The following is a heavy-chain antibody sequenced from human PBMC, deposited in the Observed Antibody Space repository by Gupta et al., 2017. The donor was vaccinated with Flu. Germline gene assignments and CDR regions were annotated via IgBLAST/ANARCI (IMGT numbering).Heavy chain of an antibody. CDR3: TRVYGYNGNDF. J-gene: IGHJ4*02. CDR2: VYYSGIT. V-gene: IGHV4-59*13. D-gene: IGHD5-24*01. CDR1: GGSISSYF. Sequence: LQESGPGLVKPSETLSLTCTVSGGSISSYFWSWIRQPPGKGLEWIGYVYYSGITNYNPSLKSRVAISVDPSKNQFSLKRSSVTAADTAFYYCTRVYGYNGNDFWGQGTLCHRLL.